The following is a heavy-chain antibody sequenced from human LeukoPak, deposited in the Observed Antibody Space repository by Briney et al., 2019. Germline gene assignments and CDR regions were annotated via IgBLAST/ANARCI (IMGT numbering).Heavy chain of an antibody. Sequence: SETLSLTCAVYGGSFSGYYWSWIRQPPGKGLEWIGEINHSGSTNYNPSLKSRVTISVDTSKNQFSLKLSSVTAADTAVYYCVSVDSSGPFDYWGQGTLVTVSS. D-gene: IGHD3-22*01. V-gene: IGHV4-34*01. J-gene: IGHJ4*02. CDR1: GGSFSGYY. CDR2: INHSGST. CDR3: VSVDSSGPFDY.